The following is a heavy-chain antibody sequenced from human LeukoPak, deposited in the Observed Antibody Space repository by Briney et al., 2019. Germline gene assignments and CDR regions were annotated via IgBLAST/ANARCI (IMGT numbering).Heavy chain of an antibody. CDR1: GITFYEYT. V-gene: IGHV3-48*01. CDR2: IRSSGSIL. J-gene: IGHJ6*03. Sequence: HPGGSLRLSCVASGITFYEYTLNWVRQAPGKGLEWVSYIRSSGSILNYADSVKGRFTISRDNARNSLYLHMNSLRAEDSAVYYCARERQLILGGKFFNYMDVWGKGTAVFVSS. CDR3: ARERQLILGGKFFNYMDV. D-gene: IGHD2-2*01.